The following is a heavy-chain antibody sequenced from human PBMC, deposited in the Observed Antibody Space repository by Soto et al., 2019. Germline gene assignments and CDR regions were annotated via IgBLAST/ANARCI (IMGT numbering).Heavy chain of an antibody. Sequence: QVQLQESGPGLVKPSQTLSLTCTGSGDSMSSGDNYWSWIRQPPGKGLECIAYISHSGSAYYNPSFRSRGVISVDPSRNQFSLKLTSVTAADTAVYYCARVSWSGSRRAFDLWGQGTSVTVSS. J-gene: IGHJ3*01. CDR1: GDSMSSGDNY. V-gene: IGHV4-30-4*08. CDR3: ARVSWSGSRRAFDL. D-gene: IGHD6-13*01. CDR2: ISHSGSA.